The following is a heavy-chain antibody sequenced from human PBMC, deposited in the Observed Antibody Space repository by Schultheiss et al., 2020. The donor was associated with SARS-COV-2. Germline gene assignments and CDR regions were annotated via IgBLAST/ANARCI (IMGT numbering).Heavy chain of an antibody. D-gene: IGHD2-15*01. Sequence: GGSLRLSCAGSAFTFSSYAMHWVRQAPGKGLEWVAVISYDGSDKYYADSVKGRFTISRDNSKNTLYLQMNSLRAEDTAVYYCARDLYSSGGSCYAYWGQGTLVTVSS. CDR3: ARDLYSSGGSCYAY. V-gene: IGHV3-30*06. CDR2: ISYDGSDK. J-gene: IGHJ4*02. CDR1: AFTFSSYA.